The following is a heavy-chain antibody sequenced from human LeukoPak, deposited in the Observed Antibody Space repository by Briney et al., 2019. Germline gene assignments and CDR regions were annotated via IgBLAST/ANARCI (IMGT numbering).Heavy chain of an antibody. Sequence: PSETLSLTCAVYGVSFSGYYWSWIRQPPGKGLEWIGEINHSGSTTYNPSLKSRVTISVDTSQNQVSLKLSSVTAADTAVYYCARALNTRVVPSWGQGTLVTVSS. V-gene: IGHV4-34*01. J-gene: IGHJ5*02. CDR2: INHSGST. CDR1: GVSFSGYY. D-gene: IGHD2-2*01. CDR3: ARALNTRVVPS.